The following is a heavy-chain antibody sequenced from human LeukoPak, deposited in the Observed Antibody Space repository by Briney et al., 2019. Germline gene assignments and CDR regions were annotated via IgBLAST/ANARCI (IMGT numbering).Heavy chain of an antibody. J-gene: IGHJ4*02. D-gene: IGHD3-9*01. CDR1: GDTFSSYA. V-gene: IGHV1-69*01. CDR2: IIPIFGTA. Sequence: GSSVKVSCKASGDTFSSYAISWVRQAPGQGLEWMGWIIPIFGTANYAQKFQGRVTITADESTSTAYMELSSLRSEDTAVYYCARGAYYDILTGYLDYWGQGTLVTVSS. CDR3: ARGAYYDILTGYLDY.